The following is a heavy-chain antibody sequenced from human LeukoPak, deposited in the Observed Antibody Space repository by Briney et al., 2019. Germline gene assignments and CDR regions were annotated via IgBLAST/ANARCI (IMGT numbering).Heavy chain of an antibody. D-gene: IGHD2/OR15-2a*01. Sequence: GRSLRLSCAASGFTFDDYAMHWVRQAPGKGLEWVSGISWNSGSIGYADSVKGRFTISRDNAKNFLYLQMNSLRAEDTALYYCAKGNMGYYYYMDVWGKGTTVTVSS. CDR2: ISWNSGSI. CDR3: AKGNMGYYYYMDV. V-gene: IGHV3-9*01. CDR1: GFTFDDYA. J-gene: IGHJ6*03.